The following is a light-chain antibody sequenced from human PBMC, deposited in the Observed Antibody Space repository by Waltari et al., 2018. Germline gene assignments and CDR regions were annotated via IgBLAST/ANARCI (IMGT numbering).Light chain of an antibody. CDR2: LGF. CDR3: MEALQSVT. V-gene: IGKV2-28*01. CDR1: QSLLDSNGYNY. J-gene: IGKJ5*01. Sequence: DIVMTQSPLSLPVTPGEPASIPCRSSQSLLDSNGYNYLDWYLQKPGQSPQILIYLGFNRASGVPDRFSGSGSGTDFTLKISRVEAEDAGVYYCMEALQSVTFGQGTRLEIK.